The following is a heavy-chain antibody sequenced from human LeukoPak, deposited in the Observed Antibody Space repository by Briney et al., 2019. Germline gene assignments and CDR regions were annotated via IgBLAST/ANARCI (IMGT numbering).Heavy chain of an antibody. V-gene: IGHV1-24*01. Sequence: ASVKVSCKLSGYTLSDLYIHWVRQAPGKGPEWMGGFDPEDGKTIYAQKFQVRVTMTEDPSTDTAYMELSSLRSEDTAVYYCAKPKSSYFDSSGYYYDYWGQGTLVTVSS. CDR2: FDPEDGKT. CDR1: GYTLSDLY. J-gene: IGHJ4*02. D-gene: IGHD3-22*01. CDR3: AKPKSSYFDSSGYYYDY.